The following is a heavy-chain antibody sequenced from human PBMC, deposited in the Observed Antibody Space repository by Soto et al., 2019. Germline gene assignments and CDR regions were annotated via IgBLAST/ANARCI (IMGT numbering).Heavy chain of an antibody. J-gene: IGHJ2*01. V-gene: IGHV1-2*02. CDR1: GYTFSDYF. Sequence: QVQLVQSGAEVKKPGASVKVSCKTYGYTFSDYFLHWVRQAPGQGPEWMGFVNPKRGGTEYAQKFQGRVTMTRDTSISTVYMDLSRLTSDDTAVYYCARDSGIPGRFWYCDIWGRGTLVTVSS. CDR3: ARDSGIPGRFWYCDI. D-gene: IGHD2-21*01. CDR2: VNPKRGGT.